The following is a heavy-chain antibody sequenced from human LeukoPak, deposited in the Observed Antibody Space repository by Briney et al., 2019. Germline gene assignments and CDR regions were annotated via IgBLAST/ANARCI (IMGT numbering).Heavy chain of an antibody. CDR2: ISDST. D-gene: IGHD3-10*01. J-gene: IGHJ4*02. V-gene: IGHV3-23*01. CDR3: AREGYYGSGSPPSLYFDY. Sequence: GGSLRLSCAASGFTFSSYAMQWVRQAPGKGLEWVSAISDSTYYADSVKGRFTISRDNSRSTLYLQMNSLRPEDTAIYYCAREGYYGSGSPPSLYFDYWGQGTLVTVSS. CDR1: GFTFSSYA.